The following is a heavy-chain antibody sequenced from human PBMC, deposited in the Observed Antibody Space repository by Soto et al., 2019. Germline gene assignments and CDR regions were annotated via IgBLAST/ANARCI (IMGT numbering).Heavy chain of an antibody. J-gene: IGHJ4*02. V-gene: IGHV5-51*01. CDR3: ARLQAAAGGNDLTFDY. CDR1: GYSFTSYW. D-gene: IGHD6-13*01. CDR2: IYPGDSDT. Sequence: PGESLKISCKGSGYSFTSYWIGWVRQMPGKGLEWMGIIYPGDSDTRYSPSFQGQVTISADKSISTAYLQWNSLKASDTAMYYCARLQAAAGGNDLTFDYWGQGTLVTVSS.